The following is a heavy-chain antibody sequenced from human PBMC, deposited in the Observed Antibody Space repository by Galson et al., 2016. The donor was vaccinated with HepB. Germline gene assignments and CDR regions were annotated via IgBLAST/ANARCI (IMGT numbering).Heavy chain of an antibody. CDR3: ARFSGSYDRGSLDM. CDR1: GFTFSSYS. D-gene: IGHD1-26*01. Sequence: SLRLSCAVSGFTFSSYSLNWVRQAPGKGLEWVSSIGSSGGFIYYAESVKGRFTTSRDNAKNSLYLQMNSLRAEDTAVYYCARFSGSYDRGSLDMWGQGTMVTVS. CDR2: IGSSGGFI. J-gene: IGHJ3*02. V-gene: IGHV3-21*06.